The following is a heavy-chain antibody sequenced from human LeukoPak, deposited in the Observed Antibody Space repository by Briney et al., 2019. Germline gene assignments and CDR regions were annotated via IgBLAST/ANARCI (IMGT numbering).Heavy chain of an antibody. CDR1: GYTFTSYG. CDR3: ARDPGRGGELDY. D-gene: IGHD3-10*01. V-gene: IGHV1-18*01. J-gene: IGHJ4*02. CDR2: ISAYNGNT. Sequence: ASVTVSCTASGYTFTSYGISWVRQAPGQGLEWMGWISAYNGNTNYAQKLQGRVTMTTDTSTSTAYMELRSLRSDDTAVYYCARDPGRGGELDYWGQGTLVTVSS.